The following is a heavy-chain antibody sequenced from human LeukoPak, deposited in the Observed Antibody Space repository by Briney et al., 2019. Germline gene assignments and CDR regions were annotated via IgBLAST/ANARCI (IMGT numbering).Heavy chain of an antibody. D-gene: IGHD6-6*01. CDR1: GGFISSGDYY. CDR2: IYYSGST. Sequence: SETLSLTCSVSGGFISSGDYYWNWIRQTPGKGLEWIGYIYYSGSTNYNPSLKSRVTMSVDTSKNQFSLKLSSVTAADTAVYYCARASRLGIAALYYMDVWGKGTTVTVSS. CDR3: ARASRLGIAALYYMDV. V-gene: IGHV4-61*08. J-gene: IGHJ6*03.